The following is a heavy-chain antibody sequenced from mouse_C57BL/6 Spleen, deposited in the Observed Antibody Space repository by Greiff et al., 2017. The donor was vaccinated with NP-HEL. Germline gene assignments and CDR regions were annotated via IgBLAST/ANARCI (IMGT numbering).Heavy chain of an antibody. CDR3: AREGGNYVFDY. J-gene: IGHJ2*01. Sequence: EVHLVESEGGLVQPGSSMQLSCTASGFTFSDYYMAWVRQVPEKGLEWVSNINYDGSSTYYLDSLQSRFIISRDNAKNILYLQMSSLKSEDTATYYCAREGGNYVFDYWGQGTTLTVSS. V-gene: IGHV5-16*01. CDR2: INYDGSST. CDR1: GFTFSDYY. D-gene: IGHD2-1*01.